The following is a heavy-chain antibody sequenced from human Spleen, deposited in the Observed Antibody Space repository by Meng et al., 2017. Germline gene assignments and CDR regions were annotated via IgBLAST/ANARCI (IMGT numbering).Heavy chain of an antibody. Sequence: QVQLVQSGAEVKKPGASVKVSCKTSGYTFTRHGITWVRQAPGQGLEYMGWISGYNGDTIYAQNLQGRVTMTTDTSTNIGYMELRSLRADDTGVYYCARGTPGRRYADYWGQGTLVTVSS. J-gene: IGHJ4*02. CDR3: ARGTPGRRYADY. D-gene: IGHD3-10*01. CDR1: GYTFTRHG. V-gene: IGHV1-18*01. CDR2: ISGYNGDT.